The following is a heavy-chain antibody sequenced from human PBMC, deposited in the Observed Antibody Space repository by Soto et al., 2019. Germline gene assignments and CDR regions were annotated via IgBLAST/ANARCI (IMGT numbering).Heavy chain of an antibody. Sequence: SETLSLACAVYGGSFSGYYWSWIRQPPGKGLEWIGEINHSGSTNYNPSLKSRVTISVDTSKNQFSLKLSSVTAADTAVYYCARGEGDSYGYLYYYYYGMDVWGQGTTVTVSS. CDR2: INHSGST. J-gene: IGHJ6*02. D-gene: IGHD5-18*01. CDR1: GGSFSGYY. CDR3: ARGEGDSYGYLYYYYYGMDV. V-gene: IGHV4-34*01.